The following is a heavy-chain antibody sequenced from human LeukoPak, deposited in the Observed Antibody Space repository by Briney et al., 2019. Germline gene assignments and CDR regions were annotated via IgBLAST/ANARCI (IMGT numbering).Heavy chain of an antibody. V-gene: IGHV1-2*02. Sequence: EASVKVSCKASGYSFTGHYIHWVRQAPGQGLEWMGWIHPNRGGTNNAQKFQGRVTLTSDSSISTAYMELSSLTSDDTAVYYCARIAVAGTSREDWFDPWGQGTLVTVSS. D-gene: IGHD6-19*01. CDR2: IHPNRGGT. J-gene: IGHJ5*02. CDR3: ARIAVAGTSREDWFDP. CDR1: GYSFTGHY.